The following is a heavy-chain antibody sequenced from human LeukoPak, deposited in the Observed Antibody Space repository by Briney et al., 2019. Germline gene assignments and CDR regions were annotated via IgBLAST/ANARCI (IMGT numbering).Heavy chain of an antibody. Sequence: ASVKVSCKASGYTFTDYYMHWVRQAPGQGLEWMGWINPNSGVTNYAQNFQGRVTMTRDTSSSTAYIELSRLRSDDTAVYHCARFNLGYCTNGVCFDYWGQGTLVTVSS. CDR1: GYTFTDYY. CDR3: ARFNLGYCTNGVCFDY. V-gene: IGHV1-2*02. J-gene: IGHJ4*02. CDR2: INPNSGVT. D-gene: IGHD2-8*01.